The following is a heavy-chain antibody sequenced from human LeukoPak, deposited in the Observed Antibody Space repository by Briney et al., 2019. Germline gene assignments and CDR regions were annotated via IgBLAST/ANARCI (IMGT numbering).Heavy chain of an antibody. CDR2: INHDGSEK. CDR3: ARALAVAGTGY. V-gene: IGHV3-7*01. CDR1: GFTFSNYW. D-gene: IGHD6-19*01. Sequence: GGSLRLSCAASGFTFSNYWMSWVRQAPGKGLEWVANINHDGSEKKYVDSVKGRFTISRDNGKNSLYLQMNSLRVEDTAVYYCARALAVAGTGYWGQGTLVTVSS. J-gene: IGHJ4*02.